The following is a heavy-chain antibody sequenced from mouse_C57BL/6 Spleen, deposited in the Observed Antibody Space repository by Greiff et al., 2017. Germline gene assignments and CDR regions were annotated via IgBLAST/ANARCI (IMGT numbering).Heavy chain of an antibody. V-gene: IGHV1-19*01. CDR1: GYTFTDYY. CDR2: INPYNGGT. Sequence: EVQLQQSGPVLVKPGASVKMSCKASGYTFTDYYMNWVKQSHGKSLEWIGVINPYNGGTSYNQKFKGKATLTVDKSSSTAYMELNSLTSEDSAVYYCARGEGLTGVFDYWGQGTTLTVSS. D-gene: IGHD4-1*01. J-gene: IGHJ2*01. CDR3: ARGEGLTGVFDY.